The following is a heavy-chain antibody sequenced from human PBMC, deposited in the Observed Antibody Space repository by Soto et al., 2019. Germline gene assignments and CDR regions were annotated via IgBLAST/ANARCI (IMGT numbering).Heavy chain of an antibody. CDR3: AKDAPGWELERRESWADY. D-gene: IGHD1-1*01. CDR2: ISYDGSNK. J-gene: IGHJ4*02. Sequence: QVQLVESGGGVVQPGRSLRLSCAASGFTFSSYGMHWVRQAPGKGLEWVAVISYDGSNKYYADSVKGRFTISRDNSKNTLYLQMNSLRAEDTAVYYCAKDAPGWELERRESWADYWGQGTLVTVSS. V-gene: IGHV3-30*18. CDR1: GFTFSSYG.